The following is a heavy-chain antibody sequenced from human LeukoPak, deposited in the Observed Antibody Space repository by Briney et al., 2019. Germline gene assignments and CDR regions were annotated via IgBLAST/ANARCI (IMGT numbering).Heavy chain of an antibody. CDR1: GDIISVDA. Sequence: GASVKVSCKAPGDIISVDAISWVRQAPGQGLEWIGRIIPIFDIAHYSQNFQDRVAITADKSTSTAYMEMSGLTSEDTAVYYCAIDRDGSLTPSAFDMWGHGTMVIVTS. CDR2: IIPIFDIA. J-gene: IGHJ3*02. CDR3: AIDRDGSLTPSAFDM. V-gene: IGHV1-69*04. D-gene: IGHD1-26*01.